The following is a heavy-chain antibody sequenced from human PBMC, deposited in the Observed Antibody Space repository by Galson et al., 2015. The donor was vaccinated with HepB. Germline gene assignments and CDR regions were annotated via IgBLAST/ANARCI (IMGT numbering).Heavy chain of an antibody. CDR1: GFTFSDYY. Sequence: SLRLSCAASGFTFSDYYMSWIRQAPGKGLEWVSYISSSSSYTNYADSVKGRFTISRDNAKNSLYLQMNSLRAEDTAVYYCARVHDYGSCMDVWGQGTTVTVSS. J-gene: IGHJ6*02. D-gene: IGHD4-17*01. CDR2: ISSSSSYT. V-gene: IGHV3-11*06. CDR3: ARVHDYGSCMDV.